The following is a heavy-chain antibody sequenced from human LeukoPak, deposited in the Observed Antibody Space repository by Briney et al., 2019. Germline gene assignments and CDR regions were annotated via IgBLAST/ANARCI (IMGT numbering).Heavy chain of an antibody. Sequence: ASVKVSCKASGYTFTSYGISWVRQAPGQGLERMGWISAYNGNTNYAQKLQGRVTMTTDTSTSTAYMELRSLRSDDTAVYYCARGPDGYCSGGSCYGVHDAFDIWGQGTMVTVSS. D-gene: IGHD2-15*01. CDR1: GYTFTSYG. V-gene: IGHV1-18*01. CDR2: ISAYNGNT. CDR3: ARGPDGYCSGGSCYGVHDAFDI. J-gene: IGHJ3*02.